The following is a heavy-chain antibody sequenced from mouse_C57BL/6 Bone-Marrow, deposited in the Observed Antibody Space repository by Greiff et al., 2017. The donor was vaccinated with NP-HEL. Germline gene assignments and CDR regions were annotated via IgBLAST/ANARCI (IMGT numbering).Heavy chain of an antibody. CDR3: AREGSYFDY. J-gene: IGHJ2*01. CDR2: IDPSDSYT. Sequence: VQLQQPGAELVKPGASVKLSCKASGYTFTSYWMQWVKQRPGQGLEWIGEIDPSDSYTNYNQKFKGKATLTVDTSSRTAYMQLSSLTSEDSAVYYCAREGSYFDYWGQGTTLTVSS. V-gene: IGHV1-50*01. CDR1: GYTFTSYW.